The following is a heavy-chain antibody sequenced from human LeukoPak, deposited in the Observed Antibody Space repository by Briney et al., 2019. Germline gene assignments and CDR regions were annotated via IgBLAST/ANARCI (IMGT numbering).Heavy chain of an antibody. V-gene: IGHV4-34*01. CDR2: INHSGST. Sequence: SQTLSLTCAVYGGSFSGYYWSWIRQPPGKGLEWIGEINHSGSTNYNPSLKSRVTISVDTSKNQFSLKLSSVTAADTAVYYCARVYKSSWYLNWFDPWGQGTLVTVSS. D-gene: IGHD6-13*01. CDR1: GGSFSGYY. CDR3: ARVYKSSWYLNWFDP. J-gene: IGHJ5*02.